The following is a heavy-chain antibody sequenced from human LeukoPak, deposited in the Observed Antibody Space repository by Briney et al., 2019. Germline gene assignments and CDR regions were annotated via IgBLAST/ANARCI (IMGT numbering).Heavy chain of an antibody. J-gene: IGHJ4*02. CDR2: IYPSDSDT. CDR3: ARLGLDGYNYVNY. CDR1: GYSLTSYW. V-gene: IGHV5-51*01. D-gene: IGHD5-24*01. Sequence: GESLKISCKGSGYSLTSYWIGWVCQMPGKGLEWMGIIYPSDSDTRYSPSFQGQVTISADKSISTAYLQWSSLKASDTAMYYCARLGLDGYNYVNYWGQGTLVTVSS.